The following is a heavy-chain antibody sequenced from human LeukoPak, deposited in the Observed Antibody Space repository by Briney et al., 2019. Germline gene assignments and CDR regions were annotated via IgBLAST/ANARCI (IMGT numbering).Heavy chain of an antibody. V-gene: IGHV4-34*01. CDR1: GGSFSGYY. Sequence: SETLSLTCAVYGGSFSGYYWSWIRQPPGRGLEWIGEINHSGSTNYNPSLKSRVTISVDTSKNQFSLKLSSVTAVDTAVYYCARGPLWFGELLYSWGQGTLVTVSS. J-gene: IGHJ5*02. CDR3: ARGPLWFGELLYS. D-gene: IGHD3-10*01. CDR2: INHSGST.